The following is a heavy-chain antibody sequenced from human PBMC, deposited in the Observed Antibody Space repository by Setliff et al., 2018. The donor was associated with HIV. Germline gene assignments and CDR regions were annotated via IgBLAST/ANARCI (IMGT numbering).Heavy chain of an antibody. Sequence: SATLSLTCAVYGGSFNDYYWTWIRQPPGKGLEWIGEIDHSGRTKYHASLKSRVTISIDTSKNQISLKLTSVTAADTAVYYCAREAVGAGGDYYGMDVWGQGTTVTV. CDR1: GGSFNDYY. J-gene: IGHJ6*02. CDR3: AREAVGAGGDYYGMDV. CDR2: IDHSGRT. V-gene: IGHV4-34*01. D-gene: IGHD1-26*01.